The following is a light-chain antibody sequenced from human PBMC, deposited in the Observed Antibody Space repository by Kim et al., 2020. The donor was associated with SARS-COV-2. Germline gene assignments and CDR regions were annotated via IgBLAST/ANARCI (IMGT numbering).Light chain of an antibody. V-gene: IGKV1-9*01. J-gene: IGKJ1*01. CDR1: QGISSN. CDR2: AAS. Sequence: IQLTQSPSSLSVSVGDRVTITCRASQGISSNLAWYQQNPGKAPKLLIYAASTLQSGVPSRFSGSGSGTYFTLTISRLEPEDFAVYYCQQYGDPTRTFGQGTKVDIK. CDR3: QQYGDPTRT.